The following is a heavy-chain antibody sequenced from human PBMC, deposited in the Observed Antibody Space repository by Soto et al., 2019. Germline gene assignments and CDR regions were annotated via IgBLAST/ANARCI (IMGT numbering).Heavy chain of an antibody. J-gene: IGHJ6*02. Sequence: QVQLVESGGGVVQPGRSLRLSCAASGFTFSSYGLHWVRQAPGKGLEWVAVISYDGNTKFYADSVKGRFTISRDNSKNTLYLQMSSLRPEDTAAYSCGKDYPHTVPMVRGAYPSLGSMVVWGQGTTVTVSS. D-gene: IGHD3-10*01. CDR3: GKDYPHTVPMVRGAYPSLGSMVV. V-gene: IGHV3-30*18. CDR2: ISYDGNTK. CDR1: GFTFSSYG.